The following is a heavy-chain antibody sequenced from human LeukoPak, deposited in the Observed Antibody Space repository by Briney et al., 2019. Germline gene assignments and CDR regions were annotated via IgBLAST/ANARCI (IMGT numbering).Heavy chain of an antibody. CDR3: VREVDLASIRDC. J-gene: IGHJ4*02. CDR1: GDSVSSNSVP. D-gene: IGHD6-19*01. CDR2: TYYRSKWYF. V-gene: IGHV6-1*01. Sequence: SQTLSLTCAISGDSVSSNSVPWNWIRQSPSRGLEWLGRTYYRSKWYFQYAVYFKSRMTINPDTFKNQFSLQLNSVTPEDTAVYYCVREVDLASIRDCWGQGILVTVSS.